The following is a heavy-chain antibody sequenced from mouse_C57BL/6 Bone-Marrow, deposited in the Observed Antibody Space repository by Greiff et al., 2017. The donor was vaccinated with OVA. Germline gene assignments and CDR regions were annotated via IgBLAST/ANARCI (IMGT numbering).Heavy chain of an antibody. CDR1: GYTFTSYG. CDR2: IYPRSGNT. D-gene: IGHD1-1*01. Sequence: QVQLQQSGAELARPGASVKLSCKASGYTFTSYGISWVKQRTGQGLEWIGEIYPRSGNTYYNEKFKGKATLTADKSSSTAYMELRSLTSEDSAVYFCARSNTTVVATNWYFDVWGTGTTVTVSS. CDR3: ARSNTTVVATNWYFDV. V-gene: IGHV1-81*01. J-gene: IGHJ1*03.